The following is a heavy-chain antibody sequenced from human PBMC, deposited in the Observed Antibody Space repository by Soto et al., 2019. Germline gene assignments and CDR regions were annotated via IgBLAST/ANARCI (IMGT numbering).Heavy chain of an antibody. CDR1: GGSFSGYY. J-gene: IGHJ5*02. Sequence: SETLSLTCAVYGGSFSGYYWSWIRQPPGKGLEWIGEINHSGSTNYNPSLKSRVTISVDTSKNQFSLKLSSVTAADTAVYYCARGVEIVVVPNWFDPWGQGTLVTVSS. V-gene: IGHV4-34*01. CDR3: ARGVEIVVVPNWFDP. D-gene: IGHD2-2*01. CDR2: INHSGST.